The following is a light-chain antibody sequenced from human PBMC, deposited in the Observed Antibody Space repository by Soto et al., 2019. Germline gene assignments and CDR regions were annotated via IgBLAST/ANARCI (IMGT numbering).Light chain of an antibody. CDR2: GAS. V-gene: IGKV3-20*01. CDR1: QSVSSSY. J-gene: IGKJ1*01. CDR3: QQYGSSPPFT. Sequence: EIVLTQSPGTLSLSPGERATLSCRAGQSVSSSYLAWYQQKPGQAPRLLIYGASSRATGIPDRFGGSGSGTDFTLTISRLEPEDFAVYYCQQYGSSPPFTFGQGTKVDI.